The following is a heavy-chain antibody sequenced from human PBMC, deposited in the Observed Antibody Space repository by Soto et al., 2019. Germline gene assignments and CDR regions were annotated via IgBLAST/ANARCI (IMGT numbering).Heavy chain of an antibody. Sequence: QVQLVQSGAEVKKPGSSVKVSCKASGGTFSSYAISWVRQAPGQGLEWMGGIIPIFGTANYAQKFQGRVTVTADESTSTAYMELSSLRSEDTAVYYCARRPLAVAGTNPFDYWGQGTLVTVSS. CDR3: ARRPLAVAGTNPFDY. D-gene: IGHD6-19*01. CDR2: IIPIFGTA. V-gene: IGHV1-69*12. J-gene: IGHJ4*02. CDR1: GGTFSSYA.